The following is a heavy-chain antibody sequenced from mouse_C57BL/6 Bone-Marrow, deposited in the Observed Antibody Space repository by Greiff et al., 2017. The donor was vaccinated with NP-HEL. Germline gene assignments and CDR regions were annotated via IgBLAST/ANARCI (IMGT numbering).Heavy chain of an antibody. D-gene: IGHD2-3*01. CDR1: GYTFTSYW. CDR3: ARYEGWLFHWYFDV. J-gene: IGHJ1*03. CDR2: INPSNGGT. V-gene: IGHV1-53*01. Sequence: QVQLQQSGTELVKPGASVKLSCKASGYTFTSYWMHWVKQRPGQGLEWIGNINPSNGGTNYNEKFKSKATLTVDKSSSTAYMQLSSLTSEDSAVYYCARYEGWLFHWYFDVWGTGTTVTVSS.